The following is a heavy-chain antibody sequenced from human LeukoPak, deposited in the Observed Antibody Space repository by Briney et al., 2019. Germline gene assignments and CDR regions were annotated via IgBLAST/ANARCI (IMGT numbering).Heavy chain of an antibody. CDR2: VRYDGITK. V-gene: IGHV3-30*02. CDR3: AALHTGTFVDY. CDR1: GFSFSGYG. Sequence: GGSLRLSCAASGFSFSGYGMHWVRQVPGKGLEWVAFVRYDGITKFYIDSVKGRFAISRDNSKNTLSLQMNSLRTEDTAVYYCAALHTGTFVDYWGQGTLVTVSS. D-gene: IGHD4-17*01. J-gene: IGHJ4*02.